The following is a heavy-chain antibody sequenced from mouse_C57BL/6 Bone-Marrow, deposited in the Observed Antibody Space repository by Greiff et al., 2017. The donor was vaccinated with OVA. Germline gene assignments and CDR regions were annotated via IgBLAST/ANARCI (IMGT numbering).Heavy chain of an antibody. V-gene: IGHV5-9-1*02. D-gene: IGHD4-1*01. CDR3: TRANWDGEGYYFDY. Sequence: EVMLVESGEGLVKPGGSLKLSCAASGFTFSSYAMSWVRQTPEKRLEWVAYISSGGDYIYYADTVKGRFTISRDNARNTLYLQMSSLKSEDTAMYYCTRANWDGEGYYFDYWGQGTTLTVSS. J-gene: IGHJ2*01. CDR1: GFTFSSYA. CDR2: ISSGGDYI.